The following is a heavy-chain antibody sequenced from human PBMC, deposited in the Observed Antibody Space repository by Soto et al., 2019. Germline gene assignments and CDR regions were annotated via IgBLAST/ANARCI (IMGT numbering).Heavy chain of an antibody. Sequence: QVQLQQWGAGLLKPSETLSLTCAVYCGSFSGYHWSWIRQTPGKGLEWLVEINESGNINSSPSLKSRVTIVVDTPKKQTSLKLIAVTAAATAVYYCARGLILWFGELSRRGGYYYYVDVWGIGTTVTVSS. V-gene: IGHV4-34*01. D-gene: IGHD3-10*01. CDR1: CGSFSGYH. J-gene: IGHJ6*03. CDR2: INESGNI. CDR3: ARGLILWFGELSRRGGYYYYVDV.